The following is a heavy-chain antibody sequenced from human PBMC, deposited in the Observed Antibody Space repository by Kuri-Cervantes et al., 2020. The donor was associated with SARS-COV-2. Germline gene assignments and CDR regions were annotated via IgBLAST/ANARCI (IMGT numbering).Heavy chain of an antibody. CDR3: ARAPIPLSPLDY. CDR2: IKQDGSEK. V-gene: IGHV3-7*04. CDR1: GFTFRSYW. Sequence: GGSLRLSCAASGFTFRSYWMTWVRQAPGKGLEWVANIKQDGSEKYYVDSVKGRFTISRDNAKNSLYLQMNSLRAEDTAVYYCARAPIPLSPLDYWGQGTLVTVSS. J-gene: IGHJ4*02.